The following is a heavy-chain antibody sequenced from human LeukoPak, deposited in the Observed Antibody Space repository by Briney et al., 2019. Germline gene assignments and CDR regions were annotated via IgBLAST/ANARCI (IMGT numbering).Heavy chain of an antibody. V-gene: IGHV4-39*01. CDR2: IYYAGNT. D-gene: IGHD2-21*02. CDR1: GVSISSSSYY. Sequence: SETLSLTCTGSGVSISSSSYYWGWMRQPPGKGLEWIGSIYYAGNTFYNPSLQRRVTISVDTSKNQFSLKLSSVTAADTAVYYCARLVTAIMNFDFWGQGTLVTVSS. J-gene: IGHJ4*02. CDR3: ARLVTAIMNFDF.